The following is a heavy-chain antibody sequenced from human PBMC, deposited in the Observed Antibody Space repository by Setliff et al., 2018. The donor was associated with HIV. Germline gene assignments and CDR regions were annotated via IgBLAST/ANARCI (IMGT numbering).Heavy chain of an antibody. D-gene: IGHD3-16*01. Sequence: LRLSCAASGFSVSTNYLTWVRQAPGKGLEWVPLMHSDGSTYYADSVKGRFTISRDNFINIVYLHMNSLIAEDTAVYYCAKGVKYLDPWGQGTLVTVSS. V-gene: IGHV3-53*01. J-gene: IGHJ5*02. CDR2: MHSDGST. CDR1: GFSVSTNY. CDR3: AKGVKYLDP.